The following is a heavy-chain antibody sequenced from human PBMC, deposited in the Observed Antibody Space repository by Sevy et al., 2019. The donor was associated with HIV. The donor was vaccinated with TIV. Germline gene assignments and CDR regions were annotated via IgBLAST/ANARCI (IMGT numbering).Heavy chain of an antibody. CDR3: AINSDYGMDA. V-gene: IGHV3-7*01. J-gene: IGHJ6*02. D-gene: IGHD4-4*01. CDR2: INQNGTEI. Sequence: GGSLRLSCVVSGFTFRNYWMSWVRQAPGKGLEWVANINQNGTEIYSVDSVKGRFTFSRDNTMNSVYLQMNSLRAEDTAIYYCAINSDYGMDAWGQGTTVTVSS. CDR1: GFTFRNYW.